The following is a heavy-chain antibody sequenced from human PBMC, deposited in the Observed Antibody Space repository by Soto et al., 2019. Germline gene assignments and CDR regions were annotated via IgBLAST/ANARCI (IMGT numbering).Heavy chain of an antibody. D-gene: IGHD3-3*01. V-gene: IGHV1-8*01. CDR3: ARGPYDFWSGYPYYFDY. Sequence: ASVKVSCKASGYTVTSYDINWVRQATGQGLEWMGWMNPNSGNTGYAQKFQGRVTMTRNTSISTAYMELSSLRSEDTAVYYCARGPYDFWSGYPYYFDYWGQGTLVTVSS. J-gene: IGHJ4*02. CDR1: GYTVTSYD. CDR2: MNPNSGNT.